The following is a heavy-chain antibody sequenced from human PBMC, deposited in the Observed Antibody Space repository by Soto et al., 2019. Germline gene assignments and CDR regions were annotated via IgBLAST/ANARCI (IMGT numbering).Heavy chain of an antibody. CDR1: GFSLTTSGVG. Sequence: QITLNESGPTQVKPRQTLTLTCTFSGFSLTTSGVGVGWIRQSTGKAPEWLALIYWADDTRYSPSLNSRLTTTKDTSKNLVVLTMADLDPADTATYYCAHRVLRTVFGLVTTTAIYFDFWGQGTPVAVSS. CDR2: IYWADDT. CDR3: AHRVLRTVFGLVTTTAIYFDF. D-gene: IGHD3-3*01. V-gene: IGHV2-5*02. J-gene: IGHJ4*02.